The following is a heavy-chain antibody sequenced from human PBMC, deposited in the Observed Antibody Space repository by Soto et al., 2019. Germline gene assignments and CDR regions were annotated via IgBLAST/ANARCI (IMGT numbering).Heavy chain of an antibody. V-gene: IGHV4-59*01. CDR3: ARSMTTVIHYYYGMGV. J-gene: IGHJ6*02. Sequence: PSETLSLTCTVSGGSISSYYWSWIRQPPGKGLEWIGYIYYSGSTNYNPSLKSRVTISVDTSKNQFSLKLSSVTAADTAVYYCARSMTTVIHYYYGMGVWGQGTTVTVSS. CDR1: GGSISSYY. D-gene: IGHD4-17*01. CDR2: IYYSGST.